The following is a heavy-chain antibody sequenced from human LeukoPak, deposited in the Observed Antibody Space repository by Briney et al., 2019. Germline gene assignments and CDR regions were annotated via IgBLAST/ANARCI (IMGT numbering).Heavy chain of an antibody. CDR1: GFTFSNAY. V-gene: IGHV3-15*07. CDR3: AKDYPSVAGTGGYFDY. CDR2: IKPKTDGETT. Sequence: GGSLRLSCAASGFTFSNAYMNWVRQAPGKGLEWVGRIKPKTDGETTEYAAPVKDRSSISRDDSKSMMYLQMNSLKTEDTAVYYCAKDYPSVAGTGGYFDYWGQGTLVTVSS. J-gene: IGHJ4*02. D-gene: IGHD6-19*01.